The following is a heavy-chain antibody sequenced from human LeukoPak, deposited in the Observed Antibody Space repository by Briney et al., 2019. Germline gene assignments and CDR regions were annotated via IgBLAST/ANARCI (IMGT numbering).Heavy chain of an antibody. CDR3: TTVGANMFNPEDY. Sequence: GTLSLTCDVSGGSITQTNYWTWVRQPPGKGLEWIGEVNLQGSTNYNPSLMGRVAISVDTSENHVSLQLTSVTAADTAVYYCTTVGANMFNPEDYWGQGTLVTVSS. D-gene: IGHD1-26*01. CDR2: VNLQGST. J-gene: IGHJ4*02. V-gene: IGHV4-4*02. CDR1: GGSITQTNY.